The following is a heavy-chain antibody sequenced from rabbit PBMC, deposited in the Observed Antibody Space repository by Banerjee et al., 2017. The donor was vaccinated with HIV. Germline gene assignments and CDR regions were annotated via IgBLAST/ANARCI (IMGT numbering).Heavy chain of an antibody. CDR2: IDAGSGTT. V-gene: IGHV1S45*01. CDR1: GFDLSSYYV. D-gene: IGHD1-1*01. J-gene: IGHJ4*01. Sequence: QEQLEESGGGLVKPEGSLKLSCTASGFDLSSYYVMCWVRQAPGKGLEWIGCIDAGSGTTYYASWAKGRFTISKTSSTTVTLQMTSLTAADTATYFCARESRSPYYFSSWGQGTLVTVS. CDR3: ARESRSPYYFSS.